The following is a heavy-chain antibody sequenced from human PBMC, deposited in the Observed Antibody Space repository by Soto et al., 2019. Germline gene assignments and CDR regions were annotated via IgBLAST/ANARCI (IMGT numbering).Heavy chain of an antibody. J-gene: IGHJ4*01. CDR3: TRELQHNYGYGSDY. Sequence: GESLKISCAASEFSFSDYYMSWIRQAPGKGLEWVSYISSSGSTIYYADSAKGRFTISRDNAKKSLYLQMNSLRAEDTAVYYCTRELQHNYGYGSDYWGQGTLVTVSS. D-gene: IGHD3-10*01. CDR2: ISSSGSTI. CDR1: EFSFSDYY. V-gene: IGHV3-11*01.